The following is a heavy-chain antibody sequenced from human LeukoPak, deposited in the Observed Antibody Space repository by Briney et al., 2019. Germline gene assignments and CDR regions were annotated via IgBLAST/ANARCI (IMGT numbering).Heavy chain of an antibody. CDR2: IIPVLSTA. Sequence: GASVKVSYKAFGDTFSRYAISWVRQAPGQGLEWMGGIIPVLSTANYAQKFQDRVTITADESTSTTYMELSSLKSEDTAVYYCATTGGDIYYYYMDVWGKGTTVTISS. V-gene: IGHV1-69*13. CDR3: ATTGGDIYYYYMDV. CDR1: GDTFSRYA. J-gene: IGHJ6*03. D-gene: IGHD3-16*01.